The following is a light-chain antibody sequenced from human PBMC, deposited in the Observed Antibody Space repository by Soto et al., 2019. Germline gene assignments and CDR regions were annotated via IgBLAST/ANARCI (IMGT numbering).Light chain of an antibody. Sequence: QSVLTQPPSASGTPGQRVTISCTGTSSDIGRYNYVSWYQQHPGMAPQLLIYEVSDRPSGVSNRFSGSKSGNTASLTISGLQAEDEADYFCTSYTTTSAVIFGGGTKLTVL. CDR2: EVS. CDR1: SSDIGRYNY. J-gene: IGLJ2*01. V-gene: IGLV2-14*01. CDR3: TSYTTTSAVI.